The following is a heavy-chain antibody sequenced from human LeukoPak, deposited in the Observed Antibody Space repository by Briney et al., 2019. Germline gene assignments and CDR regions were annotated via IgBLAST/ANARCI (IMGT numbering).Heavy chain of an antibody. J-gene: IGHJ4*02. V-gene: IGHV4-39*07. CDR2: INHSGST. D-gene: IGHD1-14*01. Sequence: SETLSLTCTVSGGSISSGSYYWSWIRQPPGKGLEWIGEINHSGSTNYNPSLKSRVTISVDTSKNQFSLKLSSVTAADTAVYYCARDVGTVDYWGQGTLVTVSS. CDR3: ARDVGTVDY. CDR1: GGSISSGSYY.